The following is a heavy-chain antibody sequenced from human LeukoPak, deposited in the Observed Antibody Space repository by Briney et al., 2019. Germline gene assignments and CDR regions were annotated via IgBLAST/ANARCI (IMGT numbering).Heavy chain of an antibody. D-gene: IGHD3-9*01. CDR3: AREHIDQTGGLAFDI. Sequence: KTSETLSLTCTVSGGSISGSTDHWGWLRQPPGKGLEWIGIVYPSGATYYNPALKSRVTISVDTSKNQFSLKLSSVTAADTAVYYCAREHIDQTGGLAFDIWGQGTMVTVSS. CDR1: GGSISGSTDH. J-gene: IGHJ3*02. V-gene: IGHV4-39*07. CDR2: VYPSGAT.